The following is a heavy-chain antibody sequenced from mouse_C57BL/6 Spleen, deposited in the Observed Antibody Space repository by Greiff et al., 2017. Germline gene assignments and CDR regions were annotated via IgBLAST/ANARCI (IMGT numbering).Heavy chain of an antibody. D-gene: IGHD1-1*01. J-gene: IGHJ1*03. Sequence: EVQLVESGGGLVKPGGSLKLSCAASGFTFSDYGMHWVRQAPEKGLEWVAYISSGSSTIYYADTVKGRFTISRDNSKNTLFLQMTSLRSEDTAMYSCAWPFYYGASGYDWYFDVWGTGTTVTVSA. CDR3: AWPFYYGASGYDWYFDV. V-gene: IGHV5-17*01. CDR2: ISSGSSTI. CDR1: GFTFSDYG.